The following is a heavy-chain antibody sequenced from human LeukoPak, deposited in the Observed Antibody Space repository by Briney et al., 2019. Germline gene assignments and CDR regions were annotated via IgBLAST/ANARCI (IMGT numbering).Heavy chain of an antibody. J-gene: IGHJ6*03. D-gene: IGHD3-3*01. CDR2: ISGGGDDT. V-gene: IGHV3-23*01. Sequence: GGSLRLSCAASGYIFRNYAMSWVRQAPGEGLEWVSAISGGGDDTYYADSVKGRFTISRDNAKNSLYLQMNSLRAEDTAVYYCARDFSGYDFWSGYNYMDVWGKGTTVTVSS. CDR1: GYIFRNYA. CDR3: ARDFSGYDFWSGYNYMDV.